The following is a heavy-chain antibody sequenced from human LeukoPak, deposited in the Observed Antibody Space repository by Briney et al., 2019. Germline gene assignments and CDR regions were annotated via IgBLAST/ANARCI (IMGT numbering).Heavy chain of an antibody. Sequence: PVKVSCKASGGTFSSYAISWVRQAPGQGLEWMGRIIPILGIANYAQKFQGRVTITADKSTSTAYMELSSLRSEDTAVYYCARDSFPYYDFWSGYEAFFDYWGQGTLVTVSS. V-gene: IGHV1-69*04. CDR2: IIPILGIA. J-gene: IGHJ4*02. CDR1: GGTFSSYA. D-gene: IGHD3-3*01. CDR3: ARDSFPYYDFWSGYEAFFDY.